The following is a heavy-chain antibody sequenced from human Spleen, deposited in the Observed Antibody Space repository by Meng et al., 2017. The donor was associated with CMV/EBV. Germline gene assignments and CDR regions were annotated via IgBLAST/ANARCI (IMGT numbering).Heavy chain of an antibody. CDR2: ISWDGYST. D-gene: IGHD1-14*01. J-gene: IGHJ6*02. Sequence: GGSLRLSCAASGFTFDDHAMHWVRQAPGKGLEWVSLISWDGYSTHYADSVKGRFTISRDNSENSLYLQMDSLRAEDTALYYCAKAYNLYYGIDVWGQGTTVTVSS. V-gene: IGHV3-43D*03. CDR3: AKAYNLYYGIDV. CDR1: GFTFDDHA.